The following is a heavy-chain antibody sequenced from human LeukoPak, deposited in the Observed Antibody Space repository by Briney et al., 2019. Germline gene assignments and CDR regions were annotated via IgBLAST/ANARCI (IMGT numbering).Heavy chain of an antibody. Sequence: ASVKVSCKASGYTFTSSGISWVRQAPGQGLEWMGWISAYNGNTNYAQKLQGRVTMTTDTSTSTAYMELRSLRSDDTAVYYCARNIEDYDSSGEGIDYWGQGTLVTVSS. CDR1: GYTFTSSG. D-gene: IGHD3-22*01. CDR2: ISAYNGNT. CDR3: ARNIEDYDSSGEGIDY. V-gene: IGHV1-18*01. J-gene: IGHJ4*02.